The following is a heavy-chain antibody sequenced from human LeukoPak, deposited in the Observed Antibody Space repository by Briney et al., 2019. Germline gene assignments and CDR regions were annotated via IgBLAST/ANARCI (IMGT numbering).Heavy chain of an antibody. D-gene: IGHD1-7*01. V-gene: IGHV4-61*02. CDR1: GGSISSGSYY. J-gene: IGHJ4*02. Sequence: NPSETLSLTCTVSGGSISSGSYYWSWIRQPAGKGLEWIGRIYTSGSTNYNPSLKSRVTMSVDTSKNQFSLKLSSVTAADTAVYYCARDHPPLGITGTTRFDYWGQGTLVTVSS. CDR2: IYTSGST. CDR3: ARDHPPLGITGTTRFDY.